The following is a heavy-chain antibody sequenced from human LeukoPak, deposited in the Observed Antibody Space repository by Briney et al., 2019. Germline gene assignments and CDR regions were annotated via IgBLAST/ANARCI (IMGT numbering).Heavy chain of an antibody. Sequence: GESVKISCKGSGYNFPGYWIGWVRQKPGKGLEWMGVIYPGDSDIRYSPLFQGQVIISADKSIRTAYLQWNNLKASDTAMCYCARPPDGYCSGAGCSFEYWGQGTLLTVSS. CDR1: GYNFPGYW. CDR2: IYPGDSDI. D-gene: IGHD2-15*01. CDR3: ARPPDGYCSGAGCSFEY. J-gene: IGHJ4*02. V-gene: IGHV5-51*01.